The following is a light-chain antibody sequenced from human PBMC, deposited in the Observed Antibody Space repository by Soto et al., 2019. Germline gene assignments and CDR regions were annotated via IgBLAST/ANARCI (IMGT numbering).Light chain of an antibody. Sequence: SVLTQPASVYGFPGQSITTSCTGTSSDVGGYNYVSWYQHHPGKAPKLMIYDVSNRPSGVSNRFSGSKSGNTASLTISGLQPEDEADYYCCSYTTSNTRQIVFGTGTKVTVL. CDR3: CSYTTSNTRQIV. J-gene: IGLJ1*01. V-gene: IGLV2-14*03. CDR2: DVS. CDR1: SSDVGGYNY.